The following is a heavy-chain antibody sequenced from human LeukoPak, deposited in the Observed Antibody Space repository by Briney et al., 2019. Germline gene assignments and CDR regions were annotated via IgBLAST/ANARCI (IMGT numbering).Heavy chain of an antibody. V-gene: IGHV4-61*02. J-gene: IGHJ3*02. Sequence: SETLSLTCTVSGGSISSGGYYWSWIRQPAGKGLEWIGRIYTSGSTNYNPSLKSRVTISVDTSKNQFSLKLSSVTAADTAVYYCASTRWELDAFDIWGQGTMVTVSS. D-gene: IGHD1-26*01. CDR2: IYTSGST. CDR3: ASTRWELDAFDI. CDR1: GGSISSGGYY.